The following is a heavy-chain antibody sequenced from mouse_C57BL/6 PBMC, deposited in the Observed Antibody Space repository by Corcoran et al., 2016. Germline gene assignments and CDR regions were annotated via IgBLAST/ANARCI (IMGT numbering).Heavy chain of an antibody. CDR1: GYTFTTYG. D-gene: IGHD1-1*01. V-gene: IGHV9-3*01. Sequence: QIQLVQSGPELKKPGETVKISCKASGYTFTTYGMSWVKQAPGKGLKWMGWINTYSGVPTYADDFKGRFAFFLETSASTAYLQINNLKNEDTATYFCAKAGNYYGDFWGQGTSVTVSS. CDR2: INTYSGVP. J-gene: IGHJ4*01. CDR3: AKAGNYYGDF.